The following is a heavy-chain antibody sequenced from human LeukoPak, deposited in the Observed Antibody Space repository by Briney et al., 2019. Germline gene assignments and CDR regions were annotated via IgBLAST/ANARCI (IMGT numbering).Heavy chain of an antibody. D-gene: IGHD7-27*01. J-gene: IGHJ3*02. CDR1: GYSFNGYW. CDR2: IYPDDSDT. Sequence: GESLKISCKGSGYSFNGYWIGWVRQMPGKGLEWMGIIYPDDSDTRCSPSFQGQVTISADKSISTAYLQWSSLKASDTAMYYCARPQDFGLTGMNAFDIWGQGTMVTVSS. CDR3: ARPQDFGLTGMNAFDI. V-gene: IGHV5-51*01.